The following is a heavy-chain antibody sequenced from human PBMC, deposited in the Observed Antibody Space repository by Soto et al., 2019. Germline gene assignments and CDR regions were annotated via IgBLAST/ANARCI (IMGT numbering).Heavy chain of an antibody. CDR3: ARDPTYLRGFDY. V-gene: IGHV3-11*01. CDR2: ISSSGSTI. D-gene: IGHD3-10*01. CDR1: GFTFSDYY. J-gene: IGHJ4*02. Sequence: QVQLVESGGGLVKPGGSLRLSCAASGFTFSDYYMSWIRQAPGKGLEWVSYISSSGSTIYYADSVKGRFTISRDNAKKSLYLKMNILRAEDTAVYYGARDPTYLRGFDYWGQGTLVTVSS.